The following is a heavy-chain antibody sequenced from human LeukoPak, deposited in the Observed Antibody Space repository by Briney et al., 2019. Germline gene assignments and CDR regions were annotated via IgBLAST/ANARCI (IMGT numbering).Heavy chain of an antibody. CDR2: ISAYNGNT. CDR3: AKPGVTTSRWYFDL. Sequence: ASVKVSCKASGYTFTSYGISWVRQAPGQGLEWMGWISAYNGNTNYAQKFQGRVTTTRDTSASTAYMELSSLRSEDTAVYYCAKPGVTTSRWYFDLWGRGTLVTVSS. D-gene: IGHD4-17*01. CDR1: GYTFTSYG. V-gene: IGHV1-18*01. J-gene: IGHJ2*01.